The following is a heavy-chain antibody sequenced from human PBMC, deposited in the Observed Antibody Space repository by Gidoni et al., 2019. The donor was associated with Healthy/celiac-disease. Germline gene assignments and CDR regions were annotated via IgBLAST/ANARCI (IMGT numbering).Heavy chain of an antibody. Sequence: QLQLQESGPGLVKPSETLSLTCTVSGGSISSSSYYWGWIRQPPGKGLEWIGSIYYSGSTYYNPSLKSRVTISVDTSKNQFSLKLSSVTAADTAVYYCAKSGYSSGWYSTYFDYWGQGTLVTVSS. CDR2: IYYSGST. V-gene: IGHV4-39*01. CDR1: GGSISSSSYY. CDR3: AKSGYSSGWYSTYFDY. J-gene: IGHJ4*02. D-gene: IGHD6-19*01.